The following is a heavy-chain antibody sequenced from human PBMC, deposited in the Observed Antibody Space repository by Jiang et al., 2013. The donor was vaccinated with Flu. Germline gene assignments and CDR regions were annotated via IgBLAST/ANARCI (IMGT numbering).Heavy chain of an antibody. CDR2: INPNSGGT. V-gene: IGHV1-2*02. CDR3: ARFPYYYDSSGYYYYYGMDV. D-gene: IGHD3-22*01. J-gene: IGHJ6*02. Sequence: SGAEVKKPGASVKVSCKASGYTFTGYYMHWVRQAPGQGLEWMGWINPNSGGTNYAQKFQGRVTMTRDTSISTAYMELSRLRSDDTAVYYCARFPYYYDSSGYYYYYGMDVWGQGTTVTVSS. CDR1: GYTFTGYY.